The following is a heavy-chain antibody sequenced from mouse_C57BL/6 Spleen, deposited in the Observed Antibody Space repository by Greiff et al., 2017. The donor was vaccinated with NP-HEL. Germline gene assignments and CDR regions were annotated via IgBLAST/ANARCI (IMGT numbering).Heavy chain of an antibody. CDR3: AIYYDYLYYAMDY. Sequence: EVKLMESGPGLVKPSQSLSLTCSVTGYSITSGYYWNWIRQFPGNKLEWMGYISYDGSNNYNPSLKNRISITRDTSKNQFFLKLNSVTTEDTATYYCAIYYDYLYYAMDYWGQGTSVTVSS. CDR2: ISYDGSN. CDR1: GYSITSGYY. V-gene: IGHV3-6*01. D-gene: IGHD2-4*01. J-gene: IGHJ4*01.